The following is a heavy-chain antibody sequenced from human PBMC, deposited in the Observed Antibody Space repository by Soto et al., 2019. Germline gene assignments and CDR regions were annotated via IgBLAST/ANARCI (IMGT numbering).Heavy chain of an antibody. J-gene: IGHJ6*02. D-gene: IGHD3-10*01. Sequence: PGGSLRLSCAASGFTFSSYDMHWVRQATGKGLEWVSAIGTAGDPYYPGSVKGRFTISRENAKNSLYLQMNSLRAGDTAVYYCARGYRGSGSYSDPNYYYYGMDVWGQGTTVTSP. CDR1: GFTFSSYD. V-gene: IGHV3-13*05. CDR3: ARGYRGSGSYSDPNYYYYGMDV. CDR2: IGTAGDP.